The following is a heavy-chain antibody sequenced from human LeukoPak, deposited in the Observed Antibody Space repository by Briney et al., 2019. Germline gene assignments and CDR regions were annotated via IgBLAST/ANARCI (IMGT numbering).Heavy chain of an antibody. CDR1: GGSISGYY. D-gene: IGHD3-22*01. CDR2: ISTSGST. J-gene: IGHJ5*02. CDR3: ARDRRYYDSSGYSNWFDP. V-gene: IGHV4-4*07. Sequence: SEIQSLICSVSGGSISGYYWSWIRQPAGKGLEWTGRISTSGSTNYNPSLKSRVTMSVDTSKNQFSLKLSYVTAGDTAVYYCARDRRYYDSSGYSNWFDPWGQGTLVTVSS.